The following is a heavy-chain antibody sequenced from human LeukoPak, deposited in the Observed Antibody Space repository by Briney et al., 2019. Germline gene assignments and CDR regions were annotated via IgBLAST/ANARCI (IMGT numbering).Heavy chain of an antibody. CDR2: IYYTGST. D-gene: IGHD6-19*01. CDR3: ATRRGYTSAWYWLAA. Sequence: SETLTLTCTVSGASITVYFWSWIRQSPGKGLEWIGYIYYTGSTKYNPPLKSRVTMSLETSQNQCSLKLNSVTSADTAVYYCATRRGYTSAWYWLAAWGPGTRVTVTS. CDR1: GASITVYF. J-gene: IGHJ5*02. V-gene: IGHV4-59*08.